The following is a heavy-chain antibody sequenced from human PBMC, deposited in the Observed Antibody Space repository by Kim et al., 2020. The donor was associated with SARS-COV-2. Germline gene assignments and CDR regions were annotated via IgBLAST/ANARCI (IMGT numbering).Heavy chain of an antibody. J-gene: IGHJ6*03. V-gene: IGHV3-15*01. CDR3: TTDSGGRHSWYSFYY. Sequence: GGSLRLSCAASGFTFSNSWMSWVRQAPGKGLEWVGRIKCKIDGGSTDYAAPGQGSITISKDDSKITLYLQMNSAKSEATAECDCTTDSGGRHSWYSFYY. CDR1: GFTFSNSW. D-gene: IGHD1-26*01. CDR2: IKCKIDGGST.